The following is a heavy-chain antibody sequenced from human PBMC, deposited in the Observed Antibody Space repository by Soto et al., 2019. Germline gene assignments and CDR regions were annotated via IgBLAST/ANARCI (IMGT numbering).Heavy chain of an antibody. Sequence: ASVKVSCKASGYTFTGYYVHWVRQAPGQGLEWMGWINPNSGDTYLAQRFQGRVTMNRDTSIGTAYMELRGLTSDDTAEYYCAKAGAIVAAGTSVYLYNAMDVWGQGTTVTVSS. CDR1: GYTFTGYY. CDR2: INPNSGDT. D-gene: IGHD1-26*01. V-gene: IGHV1-2*02. J-gene: IGHJ6*02. CDR3: AKAGAIVAAGTSVYLYNAMDV.